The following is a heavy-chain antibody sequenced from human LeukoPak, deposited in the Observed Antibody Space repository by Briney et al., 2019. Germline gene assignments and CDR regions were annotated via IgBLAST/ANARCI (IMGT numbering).Heavy chain of an antibody. CDR2: INSDGSST. D-gene: IGHD5-24*01. Sequence: LGGSLRLSCAASGFSLSSYWMHWVRQAPGKGLVWVARINSDGSSTYYADSVKGRFTIARDNAKNTLYLQMNSLRAEDTAVYYCATRDYFDYWGQGTLVTVSS. CDR1: GFSLSSYW. CDR3: ATRDYFDY. V-gene: IGHV3-74*01. J-gene: IGHJ4*02.